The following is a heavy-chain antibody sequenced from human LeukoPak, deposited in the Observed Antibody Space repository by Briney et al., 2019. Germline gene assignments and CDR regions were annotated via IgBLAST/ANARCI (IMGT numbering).Heavy chain of an antibody. D-gene: IGHD5-12*01. CDR1: GFTFSSYW. CDR2: IDTDGSST. CDR3: TRGYVGIDY. V-gene: IGHV3-74*01. J-gene: IGHJ4*02. Sequence: GGSLRLSCAASGFTFSSYWMHWVRRAPGKGLVWASRIDTDGSSTIYADSVKGRFTISRDNTKNTLYLQMNSLRAEDTAVYYCTRGYVGIDYWGQGTLVTVSS.